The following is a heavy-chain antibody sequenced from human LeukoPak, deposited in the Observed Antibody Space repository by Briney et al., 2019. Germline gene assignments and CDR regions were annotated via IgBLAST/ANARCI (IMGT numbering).Heavy chain of an antibody. J-gene: IGHJ6*02. CDR2: IYSGGST. V-gene: IGHV3-53*01. CDR3: ARKQPGHYGMDV. Sequence: GGSLRLSCAASGFTVSSNYMSWVRQAPGKGLGWVSVIYSGGSTYYADSVKGRFTISRDNSKNTLYLQMNSLRAEDTAVYYCARKQPGHYGMDVWGQGTTVTVSS. D-gene: IGHD6-13*01. CDR1: GFTVSSNY.